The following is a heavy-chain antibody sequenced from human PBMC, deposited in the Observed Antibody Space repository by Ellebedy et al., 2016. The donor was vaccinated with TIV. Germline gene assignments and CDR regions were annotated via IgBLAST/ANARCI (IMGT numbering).Heavy chain of an antibody. CDR3: IKEDYSSAWYNIY. CDR1: GLSFSSAW. D-gene: IGHD6-19*01. Sequence: GASLKISCAVSGLSFSSAWMSWVRQAPGKGLEWVGRIKSKTDGGTTDHAAPVKGRFTIPSDDSKNTLYLQMNSLKIEDTAVYYCIKEDYSSAWYNIYWGQGTLVTVSS. CDR2: IKSKTDGGTT. J-gene: IGHJ4*02. V-gene: IGHV3-15*01.